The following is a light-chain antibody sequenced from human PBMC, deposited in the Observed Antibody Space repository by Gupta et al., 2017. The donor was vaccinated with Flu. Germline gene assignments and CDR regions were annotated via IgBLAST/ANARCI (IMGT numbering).Light chain of an antibody. CDR3: QQYTNWPSSLS. CDR2: EAS. V-gene: IGKV3-15*01. CDR1: QSVRTK. J-gene: IGKJ5*01. Sequence: IVMRQSPGFLSVSPGERATLSCTASQSVRTKVAWYQQRPGRAPRLLIYEASTRATGFPDRFTGSGSGTDFTLTISSLQSEDFVVYYCQQYTNWPSSLSFGQGTRLEI.